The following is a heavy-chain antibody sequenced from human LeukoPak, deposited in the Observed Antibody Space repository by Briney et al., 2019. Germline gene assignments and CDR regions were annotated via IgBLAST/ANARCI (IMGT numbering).Heavy chain of an antibody. D-gene: IGHD3-3*01. CDR2: INTSGST. Sequence: KTSETLSLTCTVSGVSISSYYWSWIRQPAGKGLEWIGRINTSGSTNYNPSLKSRVTMSVDTSKNQFSLKLRSETAADTAVYYCAREVGDFWSGYYVDYWGQGILVTVSS. CDR1: GVSISSYY. V-gene: IGHV4-4*07. CDR3: AREVGDFWSGYYVDY. J-gene: IGHJ4*02.